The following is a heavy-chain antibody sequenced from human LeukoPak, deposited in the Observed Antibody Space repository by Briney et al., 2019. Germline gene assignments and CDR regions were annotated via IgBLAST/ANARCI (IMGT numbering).Heavy chain of an antibody. CDR3: ARDGYNKGHAFDI. D-gene: IGHD5-24*01. Sequence: SETLSLTCTVSGGSISSGGYYWSWIRQHPGKGLEWIGYIYYSGSTYYNPSLKSRVTISVDTSKNQFSLKLSSVTAADTAVYYCARDGYNKGHAFDIWGQGTMVTVSS. CDR1: GGSISSGGYY. CDR2: IYYSGST. J-gene: IGHJ3*02. V-gene: IGHV4-31*03.